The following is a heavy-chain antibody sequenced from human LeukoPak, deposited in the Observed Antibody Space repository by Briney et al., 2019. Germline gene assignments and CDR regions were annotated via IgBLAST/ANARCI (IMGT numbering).Heavy chain of an antibody. CDR2: IYYSGST. Sequence: SETLSLTCTVSGGSISSSSYYWGWIRQPPGKGLEWIGSIYYSGSTYYNPSLKSRVTISVDTSKNQFSLKLSSVTAADTAVYYCARDRFVLRYFDWLFVPYYFDYWGQGTLVTVSS. CDR3: ARDRFVLRYFDWLFVPYYFDY. V-gene: IGHV4-39*07. D-gene: IGHD3-9*01. J-gene: IGHJ4*02. CDR1: GGSISSSSYY.